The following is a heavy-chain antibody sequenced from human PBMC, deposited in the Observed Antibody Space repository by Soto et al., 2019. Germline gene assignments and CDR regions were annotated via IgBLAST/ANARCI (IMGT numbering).Heavy chain of an antibody. D-gene: IGHD2-8*01. CDR3: ARDRCTTAKCYTHHLDV. V-gene: IGHV1-18*04. Sequence: QGQLVQSGGEVTKPGASVKVSCNASGYTFTSYGISWVRQAPGQGLEWMGWISPYSGHTKDAQKVQGRVTLTTETSTGTAYMELRSLASDDTAVYYCARDRCTTAKCYTHHLDVWGQGTTVMVSS. J-gene: IGHJ6*02. CDR1: GYTFTSYG. CDR2: ISPYSGHT.